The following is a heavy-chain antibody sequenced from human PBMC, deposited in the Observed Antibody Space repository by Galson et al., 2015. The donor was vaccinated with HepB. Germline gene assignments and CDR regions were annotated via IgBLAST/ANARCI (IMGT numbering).Heavy chain of an antibody. CDR2: IQPRDSDI. CDR3: ARGPGHFYYYMDG. Sequence: QSGAEVKKPGESLKISCKGSGYSFSTYRIAWVRQMPGKGLEWMGIIQPRDSDIRYSPSFQGQVTISADKSISTAYLQWDSLKASDTAMYYCARGPGHFYYYMDGWGKGTTVTVSS. V-gene: IGHV5-51*01. D-gene: IGHD3-3*02. J-gene: IGHJ6*03. CDR1: GYSFSTYR.